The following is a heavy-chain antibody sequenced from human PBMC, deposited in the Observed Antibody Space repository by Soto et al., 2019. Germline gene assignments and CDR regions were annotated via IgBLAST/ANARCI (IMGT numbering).Heavy chain of an antibody. CDR2: INHSGST. CDR1: GGSFSGYY. J-gene: IGHJ5*02. CDR3: ARGPGDIVVVVAATRWFDP. D-gene: IGHD2-15*01. Sequence: ETLSPTCAVYGGSFSGYYRSWIRQPPGKGLEWLGEINHSGSTNYNPSLKNRVTISVDTSKNQFSLKLSSVTAADTAVYYCARGPGDIVVVVAATRWFDPWGQGTLVTVSS. V-gene: IGHV4-34*01.